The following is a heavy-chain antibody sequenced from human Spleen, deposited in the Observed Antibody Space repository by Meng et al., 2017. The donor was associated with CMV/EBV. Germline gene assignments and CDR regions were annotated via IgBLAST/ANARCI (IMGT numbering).Heavy chain of an antibody. J-gene: IGHJ4*02. V-gene: IGHV1-18*01. CDR2: VSGENGET. Sequence: QIQLVQSGPELRRRGASVKVSCKASGYKFDIYAITWVRQAPGQGLEWVGWVSGENGETNYGQKFQDRVTVTADTLTKTAYMEMRSLRSDDSAMYYCARAGAAVTTNFDFWGQGTLVTV. CDR1: GYKFDIYA. D-gene: IGHD4-17*01. CDR3: ARAGAAVTTNFDF.